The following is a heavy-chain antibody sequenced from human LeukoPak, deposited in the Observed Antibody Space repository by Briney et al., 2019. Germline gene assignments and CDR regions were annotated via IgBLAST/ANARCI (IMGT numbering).Heavy chain of an antibody. V-gene: IGHV4-30-2*01. D-gene: IGHD3-3*01. CDR3: ARNDYDFWSGYPI. CDR1: GGSISSGGYY. J-gene: IGHJ4*02. CDR2: IYHSGST. Sequence: SETLSLTCTVSGGSISSGGYYWSWIRQPPGKGLEWIGYIYHSGSTYYNPSLKSRVTISVDRSKNQFSLKLSSVTAADTAVYYCARNDYDFWSGYPIWGQGTLVTVSS.